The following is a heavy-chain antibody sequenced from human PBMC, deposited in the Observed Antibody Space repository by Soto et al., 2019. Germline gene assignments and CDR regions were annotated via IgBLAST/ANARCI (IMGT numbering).Heavy chain of an antibody. Sequence: TGGSLRLSCAASGFTFSSYSMNWVRQAPGKGLEWVSSISSSSSYIYYADSVKGRFTISRDNAKNSLYLQMNSLRAEDTAVYYCARDGDYYDSSGYYYGLYFDYWGQGTLVTVSS. V-gene: IGHV3-21*01. J-gene: IGHJ4*02. CDR2: ISSSSSYI. CDR1: GFTFSSYS. D-gene: IGHD3-22*01. CDR3: ARDGDYYDSSGYYYGLYFDY.